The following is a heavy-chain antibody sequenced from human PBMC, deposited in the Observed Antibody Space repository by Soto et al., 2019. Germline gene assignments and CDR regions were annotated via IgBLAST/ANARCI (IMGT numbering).Heavy chain of an antibody. CDR1: GYTFTSYD. V-gene: IGHV1-69*04. Sequence: SVKVSCKASGYTFTSYDISWVRQAPGQGLEWMGRIIPILGIANYAQKFQGRVTITADKSTSTAYMELSSLRSEDTAVYYCARLESYYYDSSGYYYSNYYGMDVWGQGTTVTVSS. CDR3: ARLESYYYDSSGYYYSNYYGMDV. J-gene: IGHJ6*02. D-gene: IGHD3-22*01. CDR2: IIPILGIA.